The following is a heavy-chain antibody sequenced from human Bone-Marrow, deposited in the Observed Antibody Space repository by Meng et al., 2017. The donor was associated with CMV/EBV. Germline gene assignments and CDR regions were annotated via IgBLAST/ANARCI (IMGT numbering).Heavy chain of an antibody. CDR2: IYYSGTT. V-gene: IGHV4-39*01. D-gene: IGHD3-22*01. CDR1: GGSVSSSSFY. J-gene: IGHJ3*02. Sequence: GSLRLSCSVSGGSVSSSSFYWGWIRQSPGRRLEWIGSIYYSGTTHYNPSLKSRLTISLDTSKNQFSLRLSSVTAADTALYYCARQYYDYSGYYIPYDAFDIWGQGTVVTVSS. CDR3: ARQYYDYSGYYIPYDAFDI.